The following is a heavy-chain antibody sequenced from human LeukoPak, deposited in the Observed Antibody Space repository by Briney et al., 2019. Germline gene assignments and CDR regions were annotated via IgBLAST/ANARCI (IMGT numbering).Heavy chain of an antibody. V-gene: IGHV4-4*07. J-gene: IGHJ6*02. CDR2: VFNTGTT. CDR3: AKSGDFYFVMDI. Sequence: SETLSLACSVSGGSISSYYWNWIRQPAGKGLEWIGRVFNTGTTNYNPSLKSRVTMSLDTSKSQFSLSLSSVTAADTAIYWCAKSGDFYFVMDIWGQGTTVTVSS. D-gene: IGHD2-15*01. CDR1: GGSISSYY.